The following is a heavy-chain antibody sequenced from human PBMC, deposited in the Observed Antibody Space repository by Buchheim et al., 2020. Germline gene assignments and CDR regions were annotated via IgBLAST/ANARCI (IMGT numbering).Heavy chain of an antibody. CDR2: MWYDGSNK. V-gene: IGHV3-33*01. J-gene: IGHJ6*02. CDR1: GFTFSSYG. Sequence: QVQLVESGGGVVQPGNSLRLSCAASGFTFSSYGMHWVRQAPGKGLEWVAVMWYDGSNKYYADSVKGRFTISRDSSSDTLYLQMNSLRAEDTATYYCARDREDNNVWHYGMDVWGQGTT. D-gene: IGHD2-15*01. CDR3: ARDREDNNVWHYGMDV.